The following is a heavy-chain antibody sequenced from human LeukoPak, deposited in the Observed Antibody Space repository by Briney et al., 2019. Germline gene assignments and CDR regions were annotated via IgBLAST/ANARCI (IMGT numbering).Heavy chain of an antibody. CDR2: IYYSGST. CDR3: AGGIVVVVAATLPPFDP. CDR1: GGSIRSYY. J-gene: IGHJ5*02. D-gene: IGHD2-15*01. Sequence: PSETLSLTCTVSGGSIRSYYWSWIRQPPGKGLEWIGYIYYSGSTNYNPSLKSRVTISVDTSKNQFSLKLSSVTAADTAVYYCAGGIVVVVAATLPPFDPWGQGTLVTVSS. V-gene: IGHV4-59*12.